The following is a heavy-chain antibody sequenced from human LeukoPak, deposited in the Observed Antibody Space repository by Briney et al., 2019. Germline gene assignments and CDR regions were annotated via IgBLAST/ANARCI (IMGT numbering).Heavy chain of an antibody. D-gene: IGHD6-19*01. CDR2: ISSSGSTI. CDR3: ARGLGSAWWGVIDY. V-gene: IGHV3-11*04. J-gene: IGHJ4*02. CDR1: GFTSSNAW. Sequence: PGGSLRLSCAVSGFTSSNAWMSWVRQAPGKGLEWVSYISSSGSTIYYADSVKGRFTISRDNAKNSLYLQMNSLRAEDTAVYYCARGLGSAWWGVIDYWGQGTLVTVSS.